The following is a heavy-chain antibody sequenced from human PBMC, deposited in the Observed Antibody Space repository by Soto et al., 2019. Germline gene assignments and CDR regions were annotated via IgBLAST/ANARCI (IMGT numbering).Heavy chain of an antibody. J-gene: IGHJ4*02. CDR2: ILHDGMNK. D-gene: IGHD3-10*01. Sequence: QVQLVESGGGVVQPERSLTLSCAASGFTFSSYGMHWVRQAPGKGLEWVAVILHDGMNKYYADSVRGRFTISRDNSKNPLYLQMNSLRAEDTAVYYCARDRGSDDPIDYWGQGTLVTVSS. V-gene: IGHV3-33*01. CDR1: GFTFSSYG. CDR3: ARDRGSDDPIDY.